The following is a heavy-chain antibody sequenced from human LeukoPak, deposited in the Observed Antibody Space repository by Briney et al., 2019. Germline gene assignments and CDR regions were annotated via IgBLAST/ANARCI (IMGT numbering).Heavy chain of an antibody. D-gene: IGHD3-22*01. J-gene: IGHJ3*02. V-gene: IGHV3-23*01. CDR3: AKGRYYYDSSDAFDI. Sequence: PGGSLRLSCAVSGFIFSKYGMTWLRQAPGKGLEWVSGIALNGGDTDYADSVRGRFTISRDNSKNTLFLQMNSLRAEDTAVYYCAKGRYYYDSSDAFDIWGQGTMVTVSS. CDR2: IALNGGDT. CDR1: GFIFSKYG.